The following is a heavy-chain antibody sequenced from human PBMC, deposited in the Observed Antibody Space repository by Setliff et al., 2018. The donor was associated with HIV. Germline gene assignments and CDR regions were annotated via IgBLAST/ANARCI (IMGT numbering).Heavy chain of an antibody. CDR3: VRVSAFIMSPSFYYYGMDV. CDR1: GGAFAGRY. J-gene: IGHJ6*02. V-gene: IGHV4-34*01. D-gene: IGHD3-10*01. CDR2: IDYTGNT. Sequence: SETLSLTCAVYGGAFAGRYWGWVRQPPGKGLEWIGEIDYTGNTNHNPSLKSRVSTSVDMSKEQFSLKLKSVTAADTAVYYCVRVSAFIMSPSFYYYGMDVWGQGTTVTSP.